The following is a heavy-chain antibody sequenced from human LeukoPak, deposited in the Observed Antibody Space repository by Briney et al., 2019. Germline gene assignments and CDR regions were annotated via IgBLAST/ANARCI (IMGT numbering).Heavy chain of an antibody. CDR2: INHSGST. J-gene: IGHJ4*02. D-gene: IGHD6-19*01. CDR3: ARGTHSSGRYWGTGFDY. CDR1: GVSISSYY. Sequence: SETLSLTCTVSGVSISSYYWTWIRQPPGKGLEWIGEINHSGSTNYNPSLKSRVTISVDTSKNQFSLKLSSVTAADTAVYYCARGTHSSGRYWGTGFDYWGQGTLVTVSS. V-gene: IGHV4-34*01.